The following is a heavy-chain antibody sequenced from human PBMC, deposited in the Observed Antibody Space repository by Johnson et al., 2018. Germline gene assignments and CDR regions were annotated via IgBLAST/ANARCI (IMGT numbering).Heavy chain of an antibody. V-gene: IGHV1-69*14. Sequence: QVQLVQSGAEVKKPGSSVKVSCKASGGTFSSYAISWVRQAPGQGLEWMGGIIPIFGIANYAQKFQGRVTITADKSTSTAYMELSSLRSEDTAVYYCARRCSSTSCRGGYYYYYRDVWGKGTTVTVSS. CDR3: ARRCSSTSCRGGYYYYYRDV. CDR1: GGTFSSYA. CDR2: IIPIFGIA. D-gene: IGHD2-2*01. J-gene: IGHJ6*03.